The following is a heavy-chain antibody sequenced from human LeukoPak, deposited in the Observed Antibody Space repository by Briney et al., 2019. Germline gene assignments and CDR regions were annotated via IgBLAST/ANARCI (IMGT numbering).Heavy chain of an antibody. D-gene: IGHD6-13*01. CDR2: ISYDGINK. CDR3: AKVGAAATWGIYYYYYMDV. J-gene: IGHJ6*03. Sequence: GGSLRLSCTTSGFTFNSYAMNWVRQAPGKGLEWVALISYDGINKYYADSVKGRFTISRDNAKNSLYLQMNSLRAEDTAVYYCAKVGAAATWGIYYYYYMDVWGKGTTVTISS. CDR1: GFTFNSYA. V-gene: IGHV3-30*04.